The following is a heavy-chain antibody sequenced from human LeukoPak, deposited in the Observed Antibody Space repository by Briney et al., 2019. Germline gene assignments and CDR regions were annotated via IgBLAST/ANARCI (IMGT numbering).Heavy chain of an antibody. J-gene: IGHJ4*02. D-gene: IGHD2-8*01. V-gene: IGHV3-21*01. CDR3: ARGDKYIGFSTPLQGFDY. Sequence: PGGSLRLSCAASGFTFSSYSMNWVRQAPGKGLEWVSSISSGSSYTYFADSVKGRFTISRDNAKNSLYLQMNSLRAEDTAVYYCARGDKYIGFSTPLQGFDYWGQGTLVTVSS. CDR2: ISSGSSYT. CDR1: GFTFSSYS.